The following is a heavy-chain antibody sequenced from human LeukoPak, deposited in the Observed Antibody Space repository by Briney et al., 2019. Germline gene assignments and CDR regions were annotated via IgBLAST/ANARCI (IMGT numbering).Heavy chain of an antibody. CDR2: ISAYNGNT. CDR3: ARATASEQWQIYYGMDV. Sequence: ASVKASCKASGYRFTNYGISWVRQAPGQGLEWMGWISAYNGNTNYAQDLQGRVTMTTDTSTSTAYMELRSLRSDDTAVYYCARATASEQWQIYYGMDVWGQGTTVTVSS. CDR1: GYRFTNYG. D-gene: IGHD6-19*01. V-gene: IGHV1-18*01. J-gene: IGHJ6*02.